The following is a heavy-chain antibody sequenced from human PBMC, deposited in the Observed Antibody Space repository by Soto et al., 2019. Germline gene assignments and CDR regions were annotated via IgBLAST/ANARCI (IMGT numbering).Heavy chain of an antibody. CDR1: GGTFSSYT. J-gene: IGHJ4*02. V-gene: IGHV1-69*02. CDR3: ARGVGDYYDLHLRY. D-gene: IGHD3-22*01. Sequence: ASVKVSCKASGGTFSSYTISWVRQAPGQGLEWMGRIIPILGIANYAQKFQGRVTITADKSTSTAYMELSSLRSEDTAVYYCARGVGDYYDLHLRYWGQGTLVTVSS. CDR2: IIPILGIA.